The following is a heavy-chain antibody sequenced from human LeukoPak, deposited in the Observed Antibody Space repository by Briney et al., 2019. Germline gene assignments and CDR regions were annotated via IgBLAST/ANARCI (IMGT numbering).Heavy chain of an antibody. CDR3: AEDRSFYGAPWYFDL. CDR1: GLTFSNFA. Sequence: PGGSLRLSCSASGLTFSNFAMSWVRQAPGKGLEWVSGISGTTGNLYHADSVKGRFTISRDNSKNTLYLQMHSLRADDTAIYYCAEDRSFYGAPWYFDLWGRGTLVTVSS. CDR2: ISGTTGNL. D-gene: IGHD4-17*01. J-gene: IGHJ2*01. V-gene: IGHV3-23*01.